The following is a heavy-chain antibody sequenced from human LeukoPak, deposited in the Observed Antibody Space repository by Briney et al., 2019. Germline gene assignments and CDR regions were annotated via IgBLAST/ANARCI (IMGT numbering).Heavy chain of an antibody. CDR1: GFTFSSYG. CDR3: ARDRSGWFDP. J-gene: IGHJ5*02. V-gene: IGHV3-48*01. CDR2: ISSSSSTI. Sequence: PGGSLRLSCAASGFTFSSYGMHWVRQAPGKGLEWVSYISSSSSTIYYADSVKGRFTISRDNAKNSLYLQMNSLRAEDTAVYYCARDRSGWFDPWGQGTLVTVSS.